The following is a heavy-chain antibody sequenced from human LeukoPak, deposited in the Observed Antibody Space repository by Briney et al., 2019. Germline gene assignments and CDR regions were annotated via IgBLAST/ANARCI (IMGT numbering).Heavy chain of an antibody. Sequence: PGGSLRLSCAASGFTFSSYWMHWVRQAPGKGLVWVSRINSDGSSTRYADSVKGRFTISRDNAKNSLYLQMNSLRAEDTALYYCVRESGGSYELDYWGQGTLVTVSS. CDR1: GFTFSSYW. V-gene: IGHV3-74*01. CDR2: INSDGSST. CDR3: VRESGGSYELDY. J-gene: IGHJ4*02. D-gene: IGHD1-26*01.